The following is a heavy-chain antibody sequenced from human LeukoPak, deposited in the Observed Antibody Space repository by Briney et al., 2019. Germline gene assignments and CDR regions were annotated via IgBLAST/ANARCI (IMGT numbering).Heavy chain of an antibody. CDR3: ARGSGYYGSGSYPS. J-gene: IGHJ5*02. D-gene: IGHD3-10*01. V-gene: IGHV1-18*01. CDR1: GYTFTSYG. CDR2: ISAYNGNT. Sequence: ASVKVSCKASGYTFTSYGISWVRQAPGQGLEWMGWISAYNGNTNYAQKLQGRVTMTRDTSISTAYMELSRLRSDDTAVYYCARGSGYYGSGSYPSWGQGTLVTVSS.